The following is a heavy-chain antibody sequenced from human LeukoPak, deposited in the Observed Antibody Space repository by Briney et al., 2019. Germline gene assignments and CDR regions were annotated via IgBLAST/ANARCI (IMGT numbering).Heavy chain of an antibody. CDR1: GFIFSDYN. CDR2: ITHSGRTI. CDR3: ARPSSGAYDY. J-gene: IGHJ4*02. Sequence: GGSLRLSCAASGFIFSDYNMHWVRQAPGKGLEWVSYITHSGRTISYADSVKGRFTISRDNARNSLYLQMNSLRDDDTAVCFCARPSSGAYDYWGQGTLVTVSS. V-gene: IGHV3-48*02. D-gene: IGHD1-26*01.